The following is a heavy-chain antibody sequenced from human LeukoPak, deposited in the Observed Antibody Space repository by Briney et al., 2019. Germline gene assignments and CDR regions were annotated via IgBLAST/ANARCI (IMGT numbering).Heavy chain of an antibody. Sequence: SETLSLTCTVSGGSISSSSYYWGWIRQPPGKGLEWIGSIYYSGSTYHNPSLKSRVTISVDTSKNQFSLKLSSVTAADTAVYYCASPLFGDYVRYWGQGTLVTVSS. V-gene: IGHV4-39*01. CDR2: IYYSGST. J-gene: IGHJ4*02. D-gene: IGHD4-17*01. CDR1: GGSISSSSYY. CDR3: ASPLFGDYVRY.